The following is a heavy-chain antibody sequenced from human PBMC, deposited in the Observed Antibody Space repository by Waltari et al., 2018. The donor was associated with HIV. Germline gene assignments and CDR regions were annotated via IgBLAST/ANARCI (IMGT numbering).Heavy chain of an antibody. CDR2: VAGTPGHA. D-gene: IGHD4-17*01. CDR3: VKSVDYFRFDV. Sequence: EVELVGYEGGLVHLGGSMKLSCLCSAVTLPPPGLNWVRQVPGKGLVWVSFVAGTPGHAYYADSVKGRFTISRDNAQNSAFLQMNSLRVEDTAIYYCVKSVDYFRFDVWDQGTLVTVSS. J-gene: IGHJ4*02. CDR1: AVTLPPPG. V-gene: IGHV3-48*04.